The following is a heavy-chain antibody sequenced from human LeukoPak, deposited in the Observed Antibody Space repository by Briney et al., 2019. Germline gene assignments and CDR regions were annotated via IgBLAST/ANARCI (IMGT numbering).Heavy chain of an antibody. Sequence: ASVKVSCKASGYTFTGYYMHWVRQAPGQGLEWMGWINPNSGGTNYAQKFQGRVTMTRDTSISTAYMELSRLRSDDTAVYYCVRPNCSGGSCYTDYYYYGMDVWGQGTTVTVSS. CDR2: INPNSGGT. D-gene: IGHD2-15*01. V-gene: IGHV1-2*02. CDR1: GYTFTGYY. J-gene: IGHJ6*02. CDR3: VRPNCSGGSCYTDYYYYGMDV.